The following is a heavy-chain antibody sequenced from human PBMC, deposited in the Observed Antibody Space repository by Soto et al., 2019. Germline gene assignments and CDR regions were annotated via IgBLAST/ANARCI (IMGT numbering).Heavy chain of an antibody. CDR1: GYTFSTYI. CDR2: INVGKGNT. V-gene: IGHV1-3*01. Sequence: ASVKVSCKTSGYTFSTYILYWMRQAPGQRLEWMGWINVGKGNTKYSEKFQDRVTITRDTSASTAYMELSGLRSEDTAVYYCARAPSNILDYWGQGTLVTVSS. J-gene: IGHJ4*02. CDR3: ARAPSNILDY.